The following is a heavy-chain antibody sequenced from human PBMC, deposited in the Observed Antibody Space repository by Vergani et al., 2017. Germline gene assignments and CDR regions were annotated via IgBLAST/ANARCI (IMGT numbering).Heavy chain of an antibody. CDR1: GGSFSGYY. CDR3: ARAGEWFGELPEY. Sequence: QVQLQQWVAGLLKPSETLSLTCAVYGGSFSGYYWSWIRQPPGKGLEWIGEINHSGSTNYNPSLKSRVTISVDTSKNQFSLKLSSVTAADTAVYYCARAGEWFGELPEYWGQGTLVTVSS. V-gene: IGHV4-34*01. CDR2: INHSGST. J-gene: IGHJ4*02. D-gene: IGHD3-10*01.